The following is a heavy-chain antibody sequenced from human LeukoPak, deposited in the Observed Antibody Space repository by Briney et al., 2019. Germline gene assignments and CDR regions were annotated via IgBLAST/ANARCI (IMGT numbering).Heavy chain of an antibody. CDR2: VSYSGST. CDR1: GGSITSGRYY. D-gene: IGHD1-20*01. J-gene: IGHJ5*02. V-gene: IGHV4-31*03. Sequence: ASQTLSLTCTLSGGSITSGRYYWTWIRQHPQRGLEWIGYVSYSGSTNYNSSLKSRLTISADTSKNQFYLRLTPVTAADTAVYYCARDPRGDITGTTFDRWGQGTLVTVSS. CDR3: ARDPRGDITGTTFDR.